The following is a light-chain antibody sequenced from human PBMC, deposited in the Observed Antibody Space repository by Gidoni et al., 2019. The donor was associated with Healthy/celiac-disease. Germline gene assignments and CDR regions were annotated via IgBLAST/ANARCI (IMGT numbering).Light chain of an antibody. J-gene: IGKJ3*01. CDR1: QSVLYSSNNKNY. CDR2: WAS. V-gene: IGKV4-1*01. CDR3: QQYYSTPLFT. Sequence: DIVMTQSPDSLAVSLGERATINCKSSQSVLYSSNNKNYLAWYQQKPGQPPNLLIYWASTRESGVPDRCSGSGSWTDFTLTISSLQAEDVAVYYCQQYYSTPLFTFGPGTKVDIK.